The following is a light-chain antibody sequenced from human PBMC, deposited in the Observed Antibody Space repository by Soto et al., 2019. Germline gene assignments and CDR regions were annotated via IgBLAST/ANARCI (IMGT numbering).Light chain of an antibody. CDR2: GAS. Sequence: EIVMTQSPATLSVSPGERATLSCRASQSVRSNLAWYHQRPGQAPRLLIYGASSRATGIPDRFSGSGSETDFTLTISRLEPEDFAVYYCQQYSSSPPITFGQGTRLEIK. J-gene: IGKJ5*01. CDR1: QSVRSN. V-gene: IGKV3-20*01. CDR3: QQYSSSPPIT.